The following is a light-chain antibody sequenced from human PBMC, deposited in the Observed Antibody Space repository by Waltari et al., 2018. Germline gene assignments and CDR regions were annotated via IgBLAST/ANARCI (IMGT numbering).Light chain of an antibody. V-gene: IGKV2-30*01. CDR2: KIS. J-gene: IGKJ2*01. CDR3: MHGGHWPYT. Sequence: VVLTQSPLSLPVTLGQPASISCSPRQSLLYSDGNIYLNWFHQRPGQSPRRLIYKISNRDSGVPDRFSGSGSGTDFTLKISRVEAEDVGIYYCMHGGHWPYTFGQGTKLEIK. CDR1: QSLLYSDGNIY.